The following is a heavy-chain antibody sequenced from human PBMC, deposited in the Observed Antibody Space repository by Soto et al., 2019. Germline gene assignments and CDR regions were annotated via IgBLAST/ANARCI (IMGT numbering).Heavy chain of an antibody. CDR3: ARDRGGYGGYDY. Sequence: QVQLQESGPGLVKPSQTLSLTCSVSAGSISSGGYYWNWIRQHPGKGLEWIGYIYHSGGTYSSPYLRSRVTISVDTSKNHFSLKLSSVTAADTAVYYCARDRGGYGGYDYWGQGTLVTVSS. D-gene: IGHD5-12*01. CDR2: IYHSGGT. V-gene: IGHV4-31*03. J-gene: IGHJ4*02. CDR1: AGSISSGGYY.